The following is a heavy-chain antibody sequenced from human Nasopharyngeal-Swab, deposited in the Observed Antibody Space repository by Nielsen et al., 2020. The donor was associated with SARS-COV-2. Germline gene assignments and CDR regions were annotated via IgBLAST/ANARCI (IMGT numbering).Heavy chain of an antibody. CDR3: ARAFVSSWPYYYYSGMDV. D-gene: IGHD6-13*01. Sequence: WVRHAPGQGLEWMVWINTNTGKPTYAQAFTGRFDFSLDTSVSTAYLQISSLKAEDTAVYYCARAFVSSWPYYYYSGMDVWGQGTTVTVSS. V-gene: IGHV7-4-1*02. CDR2: INTNTGKP. J-gene: IGHJ6*02.